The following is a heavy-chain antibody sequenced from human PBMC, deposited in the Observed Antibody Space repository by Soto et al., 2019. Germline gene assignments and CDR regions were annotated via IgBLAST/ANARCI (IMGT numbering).Heavy chain of an antibody. CDR2: VYYSGTS. D-gene: IGHD6-19*01. Sequence: QVHLQESGPRLVEPSETLSLTCTVSGDSIRNSXXXWGWVRQPPGMGLEWIGSVYYSGTSYRKPSLKSRLTMSVDTSKNQFSLKLTAVTAADTAIYYCARPATVAPPDAFQVWSQGTLVTVSS. CDR1: GDSIRNSXXX. CDR3: ARPATVAPPDAFQV. V-gene: IGHV4-39*01. J-gene: IGHJ3*01.